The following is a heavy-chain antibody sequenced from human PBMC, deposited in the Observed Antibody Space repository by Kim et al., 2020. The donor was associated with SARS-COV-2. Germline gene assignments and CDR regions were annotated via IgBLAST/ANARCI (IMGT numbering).Heavy chain of an antibody. CDR2: IYYSGST. Sequence: SETLSLTCTVSGGSISSSSYYWGWIRQPPGKGLEWIGRIYYSGSTYYNPSLKSRVTKSVDTSKNQFSLKLSSVTAADTAVYYCARHDQSGYDYFDYWGQGTLVTVSS. J-gene: IGHJ4*02. CDR3: ARHDQSGYDYFDY. D-gene: IGHD5-12*01. CDR1: GGSISSSSYY. V-gene: IGHV4-39*01.